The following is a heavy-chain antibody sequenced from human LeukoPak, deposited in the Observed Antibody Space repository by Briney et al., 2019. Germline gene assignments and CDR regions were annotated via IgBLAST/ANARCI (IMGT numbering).Heavy chain of an antibody. J-gene: IGHJ5*02. V-gene: IGHV4-39*01. CDR2: LYYSGST. CDR1: GGSISISSYY. Sequence: SETLSLTCTVSGGSISISSYYWGWLRQPPGKGLEWIGSLYYSGSTYKNPSLKSRVTISVDTSKNQFSRELSSVTAADAAVYVCASDNGTYKSFSFDPWGQGTLVTVSS. D-gene: IGHD1-14*01. CDR3: ASDNGTYKSFSFDP.